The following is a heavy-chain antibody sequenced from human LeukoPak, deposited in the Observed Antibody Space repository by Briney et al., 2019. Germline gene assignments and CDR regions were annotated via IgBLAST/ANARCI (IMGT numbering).Heavy chain of an antibody. CDR1: GFTFTSSA. CDR2: IVVGSDNT. D-gene: IGHD6-19*01. V-gene: IGHV1-58*02. CDR3: AVSHSSGWYRYAFDI. Sequence: GTSVKVSCKASGFTFTSSAMQWVRQARGQRLEWIGWIVVGSDNTNYAQKFQERVTITRDMSTSTAYMELSSLRSEDTAVYYCAVSHSSGWYRYAFDIWGQGTMVTVSS. J-gene: IGHJ3*02.